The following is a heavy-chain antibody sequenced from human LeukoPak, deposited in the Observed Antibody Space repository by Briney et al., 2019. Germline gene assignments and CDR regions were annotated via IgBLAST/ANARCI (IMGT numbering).Heavy chain of an antibody. D-gene: IGHD6-19*01. Sequence: SSVKVSCKASGGTFSSYAISWVRQAPGQGLEWMGGIIPIFGTANYAQKLQGRVTRTTDTSTSTAYMELRSLRSDDTAVYYCATDSSGYAEYFQHWGQGTLVTVSS. CDR3: ATDSSGYAEYFQH. CDR2: IIPIFGTA. J-gene: IGHJ1*01. V-gene: IGHV1-69*05. CDR1: GGTFSSYA.